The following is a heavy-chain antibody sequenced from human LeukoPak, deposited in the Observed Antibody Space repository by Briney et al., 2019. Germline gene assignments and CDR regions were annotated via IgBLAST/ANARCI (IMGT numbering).Heavy chain of an antibody. CDR2: IKSKTDGGTT. V-gene: IGHV3-15*01. CDR1: GFTFINAW. D-gene: IGHD3-3*01. Sequence: GGSLRLSCAASGFTFINAWMSWVRQAPGKGLEWVGRIKSKTDGGTTDYAAPVKGRFTISRDDSKNTLYLQMNSLKTEDTAVYYCTTEKGPTIFGVVDYWGQGTLVTVSS. J-gene: IGHJ4*02. CDR3: TTEKGPTIFGVVDY.